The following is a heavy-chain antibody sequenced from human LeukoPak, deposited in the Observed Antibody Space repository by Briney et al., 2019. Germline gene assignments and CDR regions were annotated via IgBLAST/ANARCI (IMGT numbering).Heavy chain of an antibody. J-gene: IGHJ4*02. CDR3: ERGGYSGTYYFEH. Sequence: PGGSLRLSCAASGFTFRIYDMHWVRQAPGKALECLAVIWYDGSNRYYADSVKGRFTIYRDESRNTVYLQMDRLSAEEPAVYYCERGGYSGTYYFEHWGQGTLVTVSS. CDR2: IWYDGSNR. V-gene: IGHV3-33*01. CDR1: GFTFRIYD. D-gene: IGHD1-26*01.